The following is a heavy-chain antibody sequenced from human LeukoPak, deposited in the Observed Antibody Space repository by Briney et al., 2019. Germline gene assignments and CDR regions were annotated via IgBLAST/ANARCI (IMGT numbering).Heavy chain of an antibody. Sequence: PGGSLRLSCAASGFTFSNAWMSWVRQGPGKGLEWVGRIKSETDGGTTDYAAPVKGRFIISRDGSKNTLYLQTNSLKTEDTAVYYCTTAGRIYCSSTSCYGNWFDPWGQGTLVTVSS. V-gene: IGHV3-15*01. D-gene: IGHD2-2*01. J-gene: IGHJ5*02. CDR1: GFTFSNAW. CDR3: TTAGRIYCSSTSCYGNWFDP. CDR2: IKSETDGGTT.